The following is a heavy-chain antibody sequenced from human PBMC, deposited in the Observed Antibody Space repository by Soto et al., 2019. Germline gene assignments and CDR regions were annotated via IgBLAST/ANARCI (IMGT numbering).Heavy chain of an antibody. J-gene: IGHJ4*02. V-gene: IGHV4-34*01. Sequence: ETLSLTCAVYGGSFSGYYWSWIRQPPGKGLEWIGEINHSGSTNYNPSLKSRVTISVDTSKNQFSLKLSSVTAADTAVYYCARAIFGVVISLTPFDYWGQGTLVTVSS. CDR1: GGSFSGYY. D-gene: IGHD3-3*01. CDR2: INHSGST. CDR3: ARAIFGVVISLTPFDY.